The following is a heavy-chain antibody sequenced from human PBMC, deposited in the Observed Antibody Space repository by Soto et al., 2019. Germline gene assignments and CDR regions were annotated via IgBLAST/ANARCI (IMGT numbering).Heavy chain of an antibody. V-gene: IGHV3-11*01. CDR1: GFAFSDFY. CDR3: ARDREPSVYHGMAV. J-gene: IGHJ6*02. Sequence: GGSLRLSCAASGFAFSDFYMSWTRQAPGKGLEWISYISGSGTTVFYADSVKGRFTISRDNAQKSLYLQMDSLTSEDTAIYYCARDREPSVYHGMAVWGQGTTVTVS. CDR2: ISGSGTTV.